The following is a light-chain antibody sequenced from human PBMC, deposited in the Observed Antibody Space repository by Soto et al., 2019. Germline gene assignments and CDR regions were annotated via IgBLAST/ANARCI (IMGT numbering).Light chain of an antibody. Sequence: QSALTQPASVSWSPGQSITISCTGTSSDVGGYNYVSWYQQHPGKDPKLMIYDVSNRPSGVSNRFSGSKSGNTASLTISGLQADDEADYYCSSYTSSSTWVFGGGTKLTVL. CDR3: SSYTSSSTWV. CDR1: SSDVGGYNY. J-gene: IGLJ3*02. CDR2: DVS. V-gene: IGLV2-14*01.